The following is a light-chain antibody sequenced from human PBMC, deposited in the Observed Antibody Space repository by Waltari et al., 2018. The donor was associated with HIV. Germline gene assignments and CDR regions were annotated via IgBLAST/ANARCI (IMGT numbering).Light chain of an antibody. Sequence: EIVLTQSPASLSLSPGERATLSCRASQSVSSHLAWYQHKPGQAPRLLIYAASSRATGIPGRFSGSGSGTDFTLTISSLEPGEFGVYYCQQRVNWPITFGQGTRLEIK. CDR2: AAS. CDR1: QSVSSH. V-gene: IGKV3-11*01. J-gene: IGKJ5*01. CDR3: QQRVNWPIT.